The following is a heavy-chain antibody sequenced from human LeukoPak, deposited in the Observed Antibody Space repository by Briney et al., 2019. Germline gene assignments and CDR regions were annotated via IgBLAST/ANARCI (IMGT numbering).Heavy chain of an antibody. CDR1: GFTFSNYA. CDR3: ARSYYDFWSGYTTSGLPY. D-gene: IGHD3-3*01. Sequence: GGSLRLSCAASGFTFSNYALHWVRQAPGKGLEWLSYITGSSATTYYADSVKGRFTISRDNARNSLYLQMNSLRAEDTAVYYCARSYYDFWSGYTTSGLPYWGQGTLVTVSS. V-gene: IGHV3-48*01. CDR2: ITGSSATT. J-gene: IGHJ4*02.